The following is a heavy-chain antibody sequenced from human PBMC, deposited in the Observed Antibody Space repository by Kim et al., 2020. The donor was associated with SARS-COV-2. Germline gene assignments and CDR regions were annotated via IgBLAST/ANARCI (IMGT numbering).Heavy chain of an antibody. Sequence: SETLSLTCTVSGGSISSSSYYWGWIRQPPGKGLEWIGIIYYTGSTYYNPSLKSRVTISVDTSKNQFSLKLSSVTAADTVVYYCARRGSSITIFGVVQYAFDIWGQGTMVTVSS. J-gene: IGHJ3*02. CDR2: IYYTGST. V-gene: IGHV4-39*01. D-gene: IGHD3-3*01. CDR1: GGSISSSSYY. CDR3: ARRGSSITIFGVVQYAFDI.